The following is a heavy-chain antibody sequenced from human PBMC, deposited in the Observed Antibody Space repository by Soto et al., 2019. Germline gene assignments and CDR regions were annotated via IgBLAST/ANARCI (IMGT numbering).Heavy chain of an antibody. J-gene: IGHJ6*02. CDR2: IKPNSGGT. Sequence: QVQLVQSGAEVKKPGASVKVSCKASGFTFSAYYIYWVRQATGQGLEWIGWIKPNSGGTNNAQKFQVRVTMTGDTSTSTVYMELSALIPDDTAVYYCARSLLDEYSSSWRSAYYGMDVWGQGTTVTVSS. V-gene: IGHV1-2*02. CDR1: GFTFSAYY. CDR3: ARSLLDEYSSSWRSAYYGMDV. D-gene: IGHD6-13*01.